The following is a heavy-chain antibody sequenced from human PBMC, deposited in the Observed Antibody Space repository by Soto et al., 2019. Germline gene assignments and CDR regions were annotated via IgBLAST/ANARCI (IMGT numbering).Heavy chain of an antibody. V-gene: IGHV4-61*01. Sequence: NPSETLSLTCTVSGGSVSSGSYYWSWIRQPPGKGLEWIGYIYYSGSTNYNPSLKSRVTISVDTSKNQFSLKLSSVTAADTAVYYCARASCGGDCPPIYYYYGMDVWGQGTTVTVSS. CDR2: IYYSGST. J-gene: IGHJ6*02. CDR3: ARASCGGDCPPIYYYYGMDV. D-gene: IGHD2-21*02. CDR1: GGSVSSGSYY.